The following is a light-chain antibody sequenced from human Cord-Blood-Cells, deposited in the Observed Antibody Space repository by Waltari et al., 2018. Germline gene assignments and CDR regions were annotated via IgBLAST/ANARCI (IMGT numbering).Light chain of an antibody. CDR2: LGS. CDR1: QSLLHSNGYNS. Sequence: DIVMTHSPLSLPVTPGEPASLSRRPSQSLLHSNGYNSLDWYLQKPGQSPQLLIYLGSNRASGVPDRVSGGGSGTDFTLKISRVEAEDVGVYYCMQALQTPFTFGPGTKVDIK. V-gene: IGKV2-28*01. J-gene: IGKJ3*01. CDR3: MQALQTPFT.